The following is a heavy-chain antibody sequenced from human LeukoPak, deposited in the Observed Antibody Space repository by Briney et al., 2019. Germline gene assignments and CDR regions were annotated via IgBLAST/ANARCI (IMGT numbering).Heavy chain of an antibody. D-gene: IGHD6-13*01. J-gene: IGHJ1*01. CDR2: ISSSSSYI. Sequence: GGSLRLSCAASGFTFSSYWMSWVRQAPGKGLEWVSSISSSSSYIYYADSVKGRFTISRDNAKNSLYLQMNSLRAEDTAVYFCAKVGATAGTLRIEYFQHWGQGTLVTVSS. V-gene: IGHV3-21*04. CDR3: AKVGATAGTLRIEYFQH. CDR1: GFTFSSYW.